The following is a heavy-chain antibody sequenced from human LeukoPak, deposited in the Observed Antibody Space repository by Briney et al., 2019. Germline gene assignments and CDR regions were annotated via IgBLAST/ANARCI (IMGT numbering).Heavy chain of an antibody. CDR2: IIPIFGTA. CDR1: GGTFSSYA. D-gene: IGHD1-1*01. V-gene: IGHV1-69*05. Sequence: ASVKVSCKASGGTFSSYAISWVRQAPGQGLEWMGGIIPIFGTANYAQKFQGRVAITTDESTSTAYMELSSLRSEDTAVYYCATLRGATGTTGWGQGTLVTVSS. CDR3: ATLRGATGTTG. J-gene: IGHJ4*02.